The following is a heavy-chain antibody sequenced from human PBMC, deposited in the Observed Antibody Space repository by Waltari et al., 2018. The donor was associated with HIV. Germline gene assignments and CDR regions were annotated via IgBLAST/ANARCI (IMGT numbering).Heavy chain of an antibody. J-gene: IGHJ4*02. V-gene: IGHV3-74*01. CDR1: GLTFSSSW. CDR2: INSDGSDA. D-gene: IGHD1-1*01. CDR3: ARDKGLGTPFDF. Sequence: EVQLVESGGGLVQPGGSLRLSCAASGLTFSSSWIHWVRQAPGKGLVWVSRINSDGSDARYADSVKGRFTLSRDNAKNTLYLQMDSLSAEDSAVYYCARDKGLGTPFDFWGQGTLVTVSS.